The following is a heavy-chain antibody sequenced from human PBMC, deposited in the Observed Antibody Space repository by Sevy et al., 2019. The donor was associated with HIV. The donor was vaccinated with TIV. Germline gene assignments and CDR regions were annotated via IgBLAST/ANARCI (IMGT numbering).Heavy chain of an antibody. Sequence: GGSLRLSCAASGFTFSSYWMSWVRQAPGKGLEWVANIKQDGSEKYYVDSVKGRFTISRDNAKNSLYLQMNSLRAEDTAVYYCARAVIVATGDHYGMDVWGQGTTVTVS. CDR3: ARAVIVATGDHYGMDV. CDR2: IKQDGSEK. D-gene: IGHD5-12*01. CDR1: GFTFSSYW. J-gene: IGHJ6*02. V-gene: IGHV3-7*01.